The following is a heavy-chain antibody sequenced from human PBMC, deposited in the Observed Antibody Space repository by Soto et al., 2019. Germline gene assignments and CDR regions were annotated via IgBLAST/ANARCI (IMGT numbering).Heavy chain of an antibody. Sequence: GGPLRLSCAASGFIFSNYGMHWVRQAPGKGLVWVAVISHNGNDKYYADSVKGRFTISRDNSKNTLYLQMNSLRAEDTAVYYCARDEGLGVNYYYYGMEVWGQGTTVTVSS. D-gene: IGHD3-10*01. J-gene: IGHJ6*02. V-gene: IGHV3-30*03. CDR2: ISHNGNDK. CDR3: ARDEGLGVNYYYYGMEV. CDR1: GFIFSNYG.